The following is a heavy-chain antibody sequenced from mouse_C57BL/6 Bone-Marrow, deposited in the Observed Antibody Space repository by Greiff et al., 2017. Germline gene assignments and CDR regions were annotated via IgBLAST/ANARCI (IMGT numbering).Heavy chain of an antibody. V-gene: IGHV1-81*01. D-gene: IGHD2-3*01. CDR1: GYTFTSYG. Sequence: QVQLQQSGAELTRPGASVKLSCKASGYTFTSYGISWVKQRTGQGLEWIGEIFPRSGNTYYNEKFKGKATLTADKSSSTAYMELRSLTSEDTAVYYCARGWLYFDYWGQGTTLTVSS. CDR3: ARGWLYFDY. J-gene: IGHJ2*01. CDR2: IFPRSGNT.